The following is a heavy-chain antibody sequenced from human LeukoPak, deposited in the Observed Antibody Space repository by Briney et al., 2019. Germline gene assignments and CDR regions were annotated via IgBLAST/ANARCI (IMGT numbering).Heavy chain of an antibody. CDR1: GFTFSSYS. D-gene: IGHD6-19*01. CDR3: ASISSGWYWDY. J-gene: IGHJ4*02. Sequence: GGSLRLSCAASGFTFSSYSMNWVRQAPGKGLEWISSISSSSSYIYYADSVKGRFTISRDNAKNSLYLQMNSLRAEDTAVYYCASISSGWYWDYWGQGTLVTVSS. V-gene: IGHV3-21*01. CDR2: ISSSSSYI.